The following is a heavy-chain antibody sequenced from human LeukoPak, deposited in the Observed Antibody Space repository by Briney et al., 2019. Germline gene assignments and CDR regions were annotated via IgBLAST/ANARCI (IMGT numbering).Heavy chain of an antibody. D-gene: IGHD4/OR15-4a*01. J-gene: IGHJ5*02. CDR2: IYADGRT. V-gene: IGHV3-66*01. Sequence: VGALRLSCAASGFTINNEYMYWVRQAPGRGLECVSPIYADGRTFYADSVKGRFTISRDNSRNTLDLQMDSLSAEDTAVYFCVRSVLSWGQGTRVTVSS. CDR1: GFTINNEY. CDR3: VRSVLS.